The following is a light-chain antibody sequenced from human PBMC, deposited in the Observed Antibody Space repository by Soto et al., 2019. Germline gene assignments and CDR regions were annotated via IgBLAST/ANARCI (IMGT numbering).Light chain of an antibody. V-gene: IGKV1-17*01. Sequence: DLRMTPFPTSLSAPLGDSITFTCRASQGIRNDLGWYQQKPGKAPKRLIYSSSSLQSGVPSRFSGSGSGTEFTLTIAGLQPEDFATYYCLQHNSYPRTFGQGTKVDIK. CDR1: QGIRND. J-gene: IGKJ1*01. CDR3: LQHNSYPRT. CDR2: SSS.